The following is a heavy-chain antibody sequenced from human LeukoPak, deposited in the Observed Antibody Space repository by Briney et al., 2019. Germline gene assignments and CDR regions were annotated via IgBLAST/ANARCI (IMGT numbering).Heavy chain of an antibody. CDR1: GFTFSSYA. CDR3: AKDGITMIVVVITSYFDY. J-gene: IGHJ4*02. CDR2: ISGSGGST. Sequence: PGGSLRLSCAASGFTFSSYAMSWVRQAPGKGLEWVSAISGSGGSTYYADSVKGRFTISRDNSKNTLYLQMNSLRAEDTAVYYCAKDGITMIVVVITSYFDYWGQGTLVTVSS. D-gene: IGHD3-22*01. V-gene: IGHV3-23*01.